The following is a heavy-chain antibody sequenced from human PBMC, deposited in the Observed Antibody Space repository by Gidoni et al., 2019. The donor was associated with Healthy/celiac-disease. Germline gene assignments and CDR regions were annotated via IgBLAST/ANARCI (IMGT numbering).Heavy chain of an antibody. CDR2: SYYSGST. Sequence: QLQLQESGPGLVKPSETLSLTCTVSVGSISSSSSYWGWIRQPPGKGLEWIGSSYYSGSTYYNPSLKSRVTISVDTSKNQFSLKLSSVTAADTAVYYCASGGLYCGGDCYDYWGQGTLVTVSS. CDR1: VGSISSSSSY. V-gene: IGHV4-39*01. D-gene: IGHD2-21*02. J-gene: IGHJ4*02. CDR3: ASGGLYCGGDCYDY.